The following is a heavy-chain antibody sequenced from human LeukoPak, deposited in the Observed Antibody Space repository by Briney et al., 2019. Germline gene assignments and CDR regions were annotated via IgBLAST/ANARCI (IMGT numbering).Heavy chain of an antibody. V-gene: IGHV4-30-4*01. CDR2: IYYSGST. CDR3: ARVTTVTTNWFDP. Sequence: SETLSLTCTVSGGSISSGDYNWSWIRQPPGKGLEWIGYIYYSGSTYYNPSLKSRVTISVDTSKNQFSLKLSSVTAADTAVYYCARVTTVTTNWFDPWGQGTLVTVSS. CDR1: GGSISSGDYN. D-gene: IGHD4-17*01. J-gene: IGHJ5*02.